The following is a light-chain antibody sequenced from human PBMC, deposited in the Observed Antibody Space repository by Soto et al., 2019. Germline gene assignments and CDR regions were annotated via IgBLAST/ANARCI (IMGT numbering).Light chain of an antibody. CDR2: HAS. Sequence: DIQMTQSPSTLSASIGDRVTIACRASQGISNWLAWYQQKPGKAPNLLIFHASRLEGGLPPRFSGSGSGTEFTLAIRSLQSDDFATYFCQQYNTSPTFAKGTGVQIK. CDR3: QQYNTSPT. CDR1: QGISNW. J-gene: IGKJ1*01. V-gene: IGKV1-5*01.